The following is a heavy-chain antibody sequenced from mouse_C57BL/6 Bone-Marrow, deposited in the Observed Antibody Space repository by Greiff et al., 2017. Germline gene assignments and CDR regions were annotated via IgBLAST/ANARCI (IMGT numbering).Heavy chain of an antibody. Sequence: EVHLVESGGGLVKPGGSLKLSCAASGFTFSSYAMSWVRQTPEKRLEWVATISDGGSYTYYPDNVKGRFTISRDNAKNILYLQMSSLKSEDTATYYCARDGYYGSDYWGQGTTLTVSS. CDR1: GFTFSSYA. CDR2: ISDGGSYT. D-gene: IGHD1-1*01. CDR3: ARDGYYGSDY. V-gene: IGHV5-4*01. J-gene: IGHJ2*01.